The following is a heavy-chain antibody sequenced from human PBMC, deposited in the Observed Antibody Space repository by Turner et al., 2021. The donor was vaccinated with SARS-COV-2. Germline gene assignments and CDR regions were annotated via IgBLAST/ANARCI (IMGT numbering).Heavy chain of an antibody. CDR3: ARRLVVQGTDDYSYYYGMDV. D-gene: IGHD3-22*01. V-gene: IGHV4-39*01. CDR1: GGSISSSSYY. J-gene: IGHJ6*02. Sequence: QLQLQESGPGLVKPSETLSLTCTVSGGSISSSSYYWGWIRQPPGKGLEWIGNIYYSGSTDYNPSLKSRVTISVDTSKNQFSLKLSSVTATDTAVYYCARRLVVQGTDDYSYYYGMDVWGQGTTVTVSS. CDR2: IYYSGST.